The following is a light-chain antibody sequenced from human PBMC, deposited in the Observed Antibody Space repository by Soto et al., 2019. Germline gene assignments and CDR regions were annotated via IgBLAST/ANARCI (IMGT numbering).Light chain of an antibody. V-gene: IGKV3-15*01. CDR2: GAF. CDR3: QQYNDWPLT. CDR1: QSVSSN. Sequence: EIVMTQSPVTLSVSPGERATLSCRASQSVSSNLAWYQQKPGQAPSLLIYGAFTRATGIPARFSGTGSGTELTLTISSLQSEDFALYYCQQYNDWPLTFGQGTKVDI. J-gene: IGKJ1*01.